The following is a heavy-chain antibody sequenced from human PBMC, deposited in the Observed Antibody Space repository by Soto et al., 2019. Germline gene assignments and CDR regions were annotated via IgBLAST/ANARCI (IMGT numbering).Heavy chain of an antibody. CDR2: IYHSGST. CDR3: ARAKAGRTGVFDY. D-gene: IGHD6-19*01. V-gene: IGHV4-30-2*01. J-gene: IGHJ4*02. Sequence: PSETLSLTCAVSGGSISSGGYSWSWIRQPPGKGLEWIGYIYHSGSTYYNPSLKSRVTISVDRSKNQFSLKLSSVTAADTAVYYCARAKAGRTGVFDYWGQGTLVTVSS. CDR1: GGSISSGGYS.